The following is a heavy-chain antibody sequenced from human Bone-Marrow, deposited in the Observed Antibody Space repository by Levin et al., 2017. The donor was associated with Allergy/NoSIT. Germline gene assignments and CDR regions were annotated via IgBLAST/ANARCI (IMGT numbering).Heavy chain of an antibody. Sequence: PGGSLRLSCVVSGGSVSTNNWWHWLRQSPGKGLEWIGEVYHNGNTNYNPSLKSRITMSVDESENQFSLKLNSVTAADTAVYYCAREKGAGTYMGFDYWGQGTLVTVSS. CDR2: VYHNGNT. V-gene: IGHV4-4*02. D-gene: IGHD6-19*01. CDR1: GGSVSTNNW. CDR3: AREKGAGTYMGFDY. J-gene: IGHJ4*02.